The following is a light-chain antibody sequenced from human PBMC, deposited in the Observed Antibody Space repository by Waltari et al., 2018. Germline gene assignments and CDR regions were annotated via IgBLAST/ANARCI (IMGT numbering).Light chain of an antibody. V-gene: IGKV1-5*01. CDR1: HTTTNR. CDR2: DAS. CDR3: QHYNSFSHIYT. Sequence: IQMTQSPSTLSASVGDRVTITCRASHTTTNRLAWYQQKPGKAPNVLIYDASTLESGVPSRFSGSGSGTEFTLTINSLQPDDFATYYCQHYNSFSHIYTFGQGTKLEI. J-gene: IGKJ2*01.